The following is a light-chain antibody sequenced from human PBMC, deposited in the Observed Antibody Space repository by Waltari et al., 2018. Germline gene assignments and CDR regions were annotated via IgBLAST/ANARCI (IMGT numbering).Light chain of an antibody. CDR3: AAWDDSLSGRV. CDR2: RNN. Sequence: QSVLTQPPSASGTPGQRVTIPCSGNRSNIGSNYLYWYQQPPGPAPKLLIYRNNQRPSGVPDRFSGSKSGTSASLAISGLRSEDEADYYCAAWDDSLSGRVFGGGTKVTVL. CDR1: RSNIGSNY. V-gene: IGLV1-47*01. J-gene: IGLJ3*02.